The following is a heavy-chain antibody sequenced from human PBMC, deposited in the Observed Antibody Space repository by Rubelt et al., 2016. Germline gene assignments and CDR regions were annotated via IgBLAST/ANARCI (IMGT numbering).Heavy chain of an antibody. CDR2: IHYAGSNK. CDR1: GFTFSSYV. CDR3: AKDRGDDSSGGFDY. V-gene: IGHV3-30*02. Sequence: GGSLRLSCAASGFTFSSYVMSWVRQAPGKGLEWVAFIHYAGSNKYYADSVKGRFTISRDNSKNTLYLQMNSLRAEDTAVYYCAKDRGDDSSGGFDYWGQGTLVTVSS. J-gene: IGHJ4*02. D-gene: IGHD2-15*01.